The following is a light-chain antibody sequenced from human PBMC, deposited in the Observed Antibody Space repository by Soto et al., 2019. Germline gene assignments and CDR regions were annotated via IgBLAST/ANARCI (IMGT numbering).Light chain of an antibody. J-gene: IGLJ2*01. CDR2: DVS. Sequence: QYVLTQPASVSGSPGQSITISCTGTSRDVGGYNYVSWYQQHPGKAPKLMIYDVSNRPSGVSNRFSGSKSGNTASLTISGLQAEDEADYYCSSYTSSSTVVFGGGTKLTVL. CDR1: SRDVGGYNY. CDR3: SSYTSSSTVV. V-gene: IGLV2-14*01.